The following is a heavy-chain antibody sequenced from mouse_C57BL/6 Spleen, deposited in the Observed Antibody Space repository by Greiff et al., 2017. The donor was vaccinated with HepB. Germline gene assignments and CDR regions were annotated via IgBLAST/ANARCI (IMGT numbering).Heavy chain of an antibody. D-gene: IGHD1-1*01. CDR2: INYDGSST. CDR1: GFTFSDYY. CDR3: ARDRYYCSSYWYFDV. J-gene: IGHJ1*03. V-gene: IGHV5-16*01. Sequence: EVKLMESEGGLVQPGSSMKLSCTASGFTFSDYYMAWVRQVPEKGLEWVANINYDGSSTYYLDSLKSRFIISRDNVKNILYLQMSSLKSEDTATYYCARDRYYCSSYWYFDVWGTGTTVTVSS.